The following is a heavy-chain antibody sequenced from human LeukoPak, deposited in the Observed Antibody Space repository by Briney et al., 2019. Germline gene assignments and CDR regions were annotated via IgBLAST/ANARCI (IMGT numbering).Heavy chain of an antibody. J-gene: IGHJ4*02. CDR2: IKQDGSEK. D-gene: IGHD3-22*01. V-gene: IGHV3-7*01. CDR1: GFTFSSYW. Sequence: GGSLRHSCAASGFTFSSYWMSWVRQAPGKGLEWVANIKQDGSEKYYVDSVKGRFTISRDNAKNSLYLQMNSLRAENTAVYYCARDSYEDSSGYYYSDYWGQGTLVTVSS. CDR3: ARDSYEDSSGYYYSDY.